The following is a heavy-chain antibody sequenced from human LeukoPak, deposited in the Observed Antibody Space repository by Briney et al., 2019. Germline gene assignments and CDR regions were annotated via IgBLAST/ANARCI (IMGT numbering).Heavy chain of an antibody. Sequence: GGSLRLSCVASGFTFSSYSMNWVRQAPGKGLEWVSSISSSSSYIYYADSVKGRFTISRDNAKNSLYLQMNSLRAEDTAVYYSARGDRDLYCSSTSCYPVLGGQGTLVTVSS. CDR2: ISSSSSYI. V-gene: IGHV3-21*01. D-gene: IGHD2-2*01. CDR3: ARGDRDLYCSSTSCYPVL. CDR1: GFTFSSYS. J-gene: IGHJ4*02.